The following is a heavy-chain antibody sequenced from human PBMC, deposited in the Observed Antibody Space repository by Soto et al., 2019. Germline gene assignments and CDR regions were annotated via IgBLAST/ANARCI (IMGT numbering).Heavy chain of an antibody. V-gene: IGHV4-30-2*01. CDR3: ARDGGGQYYYDSSIGRQDTNYGMDV. J-gene: IGHJ6*02. CDR1: GGSISSGGYS. D-gene: IGHD3-22*01. CDR2: IYHSGST. Sequence: PSETLSLTCAVSGGSISSGGYSWSWIRQPPGKGLEWIGYIYHSGSTYYNPSLKSRVTISVDRSKNQFSLKLSSVTAADTAVYYCARDGGGQYYYDSSIGRQDTNYGMDVWGQGTTVTVSS.